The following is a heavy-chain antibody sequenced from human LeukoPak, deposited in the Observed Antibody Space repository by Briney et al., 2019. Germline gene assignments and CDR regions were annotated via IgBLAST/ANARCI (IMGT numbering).Heavy chain of an antibody. CDR1: GFTFSSYS. CDR3: GRVGGRSKAAKGDAFDI. D-gene: IGHD6-6*01. J-gene: IGHJ3*02. CDR2: ISSSSSTI. Sequence: GSLRLSCAASGFTFSSYSMNWVRQAPGKGLEWVSYISSSSSTIYYADSVKGRFTISRDNAKNSLYLQMNSLRAEDTAVYYCGRVGGRSKAAKGDAFDIWGQGTMVTVSS. V-gene: IGHV3-48*01.